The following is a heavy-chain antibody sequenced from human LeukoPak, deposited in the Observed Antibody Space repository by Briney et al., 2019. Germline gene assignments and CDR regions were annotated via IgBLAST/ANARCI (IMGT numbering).Heavy chain of an antibody. J-gene: IGHJ3*02. CDR3: ARVNWNDGGGAFDI. V-gene: IGHV4-59*01. Sequence: SETLSLTCTVSGGSISSYYWSWIRQPPGKGREWIGDIYYSGSTNYNPSLKSRVTISVDTSKNQFSLKLSSVTAADTAVYYCARVNWNDGGGAFDIWGQGTMVTVSS. CDR1: GGSISSYY. D-gene: IGHD1-1*01. CDR2: IYYSGST.